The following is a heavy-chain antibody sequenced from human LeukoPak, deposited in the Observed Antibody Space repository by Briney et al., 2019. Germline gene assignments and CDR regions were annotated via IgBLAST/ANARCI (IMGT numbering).Heavy chain of an antibody. D-gene: IGHD6-19*01. CDR1: GYTFTSYG. CDR2: ISAYNGNT. V-gene: IGHV1-18*01. CDR3: ARGFAPIAVAGYCYFDY. J-gene: IGHJ4*02. Sequence: WASVKVFCKASGYTFTSYGISWVRQAPGQGLEWMGWISAYNGNTNYAQKLQGRVTMTTDTSTSTAYMELRSLRSDDTAVYYCARGFAPIAVAGYCYFDYWGQGTLVTVSS.